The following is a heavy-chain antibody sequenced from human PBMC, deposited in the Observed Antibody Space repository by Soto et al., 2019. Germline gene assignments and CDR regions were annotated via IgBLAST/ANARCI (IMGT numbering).Heavy chain of an antibody. Sequence: SETLSLTCTVSGGSISSSSYYWGWIRQPPGKGLEWIGSIYYSGSTYYNPSLKSRVTISVDTSKNQFSLKLSSVTAADTPVYYCARQVAPELGLYYYYYMDGWGKGTTVTVSS. CDR3: ARQVAPELGLYYYYYMDG. J-gene: IGHJ6*03. V-gene: IGHV4-39*01. CDR2: IYYSGST. D-gene: IGHD1-7*01. CDR1: GGSISSSSYY.